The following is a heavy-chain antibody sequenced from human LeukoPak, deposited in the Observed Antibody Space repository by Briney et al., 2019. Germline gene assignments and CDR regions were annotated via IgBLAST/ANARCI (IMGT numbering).Heavy chain of an antibody. CDR2: IIPIFGTA. CDR1: GGTFSSYA. CDR3: ARGSYYDFWSGPIIRPYYFDY. D-gene: IGHD3-3*01. J-gene: IGHJ4*02. Sequence: ASVKVSCKASGGTFSSYAISWVRQAPGQGLEWMGGIIPIFGTANYAQKFQGRVTITAGESTSTAYMELSSLRSEDTAVYYCARGSYYDFWSGPIIRPYYFDYWGQGTLVTVSS. V-gene: IGHV1-69*13.